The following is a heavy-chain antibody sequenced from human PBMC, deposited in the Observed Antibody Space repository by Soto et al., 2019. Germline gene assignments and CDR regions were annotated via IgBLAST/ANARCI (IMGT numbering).Heavy chain of an antibody. CDR1: GFTFSSYA. D-gene: IGHD2-2*01. V-gene: IGHV3-23*01. Sequence: GSLRLSCAASGFTFSSYAMSWVRQAPGKGLEWVSAISGSGGSTYYADSVKGRFTISVDKSISTTYLQWSSLKASDTAIYYCATWRSSHWFDYWGQGTLVTVSS. J-gene: IGHJ4*02. CDR3: ATWRSSHWFDY. CDR2: ISGSGGST.